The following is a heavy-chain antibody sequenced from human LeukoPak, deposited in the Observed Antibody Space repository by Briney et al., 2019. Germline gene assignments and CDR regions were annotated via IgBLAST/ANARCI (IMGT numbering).Heavy chain of an antibody. CDR2: IYPGDSDT. J-gene: IGHJ5*02. CDR1: GSSFTSYW. CDR3: ARRSSGWYSADDP. D-gene: IGHD6-19*01. V-gene: IGHV5-51*01. Sequence: GESLKISFKGSGSSFTSYWIGWVRPMPGKGLEWMGIIYPGDSDTRYSPSFQGQVTISADKSISTAYLQWSSLKASDTAMYYCARRSSGWYSADDPWGQGTLVTVSS.